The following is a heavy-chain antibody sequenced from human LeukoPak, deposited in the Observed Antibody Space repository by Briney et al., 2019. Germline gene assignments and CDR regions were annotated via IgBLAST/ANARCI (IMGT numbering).Heavy chain of an antibody. CDR2: ISWNSGSI. Sequence: GGSLRLSCAASGFTFYDHAMHWVRQAPGKGLEWVSGISWNSGSIAYTDSVKGRFTISRDNAKNSLYLQMDSLRAEDTALYYCAKAESGTRTDYYYYGLDVWGQGTTVTVSS. CDR1: GFTFYDHA. D-gene: IGHD2-2*01. CDR3: AKAESGTRTDYYYYGLDV. V-gene: IGHV3-9*01. J-gene: IGHJ6*02.